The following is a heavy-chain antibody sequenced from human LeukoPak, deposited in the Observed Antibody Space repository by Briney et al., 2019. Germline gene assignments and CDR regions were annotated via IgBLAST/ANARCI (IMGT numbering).Heavy chain of an antibody. CDR1: GYTFTSYA. D-gene: IGHD6-19*01. CDR2: INAGNGNT. CDR3: ARDLTGVAVAPSAPDY. V-gene: IGHV1-3*01. J-gene: IGHJ4*02. Sequence: GASVKVSSKASGYTFTSYAMHWVLPAPRQRLEWMGWINAGNGNTKYSQKFQGRVTITRETSASTAYMELSSLRSEDTAVYYCARDLTGVAVAPSAPDYWGQGTLVTVSS.